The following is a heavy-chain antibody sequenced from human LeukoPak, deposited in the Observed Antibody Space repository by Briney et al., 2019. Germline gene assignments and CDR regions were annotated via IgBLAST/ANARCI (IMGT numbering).Heavy chain of an antibody. V-gene: IGHV3-30*03. J-gene: IGHJ4*02. D-gene: IGHD4-17*01. CDR2: ISSDGYNV. CDR1: GFTFSSYA. Sequence: GRSLRLSCAASGFTFSSYAMHWVRQAPGKGLEWVAVISSDGYNVYSAASVRGRFTISRDNAKSTLYLQMDSLRVDDTAVYYCARSGYGDLDYWGQGARVTVSS. CDR3: ARSGYGDLDY.